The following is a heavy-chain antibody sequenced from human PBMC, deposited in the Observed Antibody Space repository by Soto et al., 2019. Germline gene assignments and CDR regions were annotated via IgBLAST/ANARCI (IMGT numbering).Heavy chain of an antibody. V-gene: IGHV3-7*03. CDR3: AGWGGHDYNY. D-gene: IGHD4-4*01. J-gene: IGHJ4*02. CDR1: TFNLKNYA. CDR2: INPDGNVG. Sequence: PGGSLRLSCVDTTFNLKNYAMAWVRQAPGKGLEWVANINPDGNVGTYVDSVRGRFTTSRDNAKNSLYLQMNSLRADDTAVYFCAGWGGHDYNYWGQGIMVTVSS.